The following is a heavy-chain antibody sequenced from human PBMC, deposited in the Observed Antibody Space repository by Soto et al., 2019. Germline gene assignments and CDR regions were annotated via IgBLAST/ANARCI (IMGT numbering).Heavy chain of an antibody. Sequence: GGSLRLSCAASGFTFSSYWMHWVRQAPGKGLVWVSRINSDGSSTSYADSVKGRFTISRDNAKNTLYLQMNSLRAEDTAVYYCARDRGSKSYYYYGMDVWGQGTTVTVS. CDR2: INSDGSST. D-gene: IGHD2-2*01. V-gene: IGHV3-74*01. J-gene: IGHJ6*02. CDR3: ARDRGSKSYYYYGMDV. CDR1: GFTFSSYW.